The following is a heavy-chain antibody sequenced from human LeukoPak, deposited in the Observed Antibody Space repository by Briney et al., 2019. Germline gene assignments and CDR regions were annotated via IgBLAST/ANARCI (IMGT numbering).Heavy chain of an antibody. Sequence: GGSLRLSCAASGFTFNSYAMHWVRQAPGKGLEWVAVISYDGSKKYYADSVKGRFTISRDNSKNTVYLQMNSLRSEDTAVYYCARGEYYFDYWGQGTLVTVSS. V-gene: IGHV3-30-3*01. J-gene: IGHJ4*02. CDR2: ISYDGSKK. CDR3: ARGEYYFDY. CDR1: GFTFNSYA.